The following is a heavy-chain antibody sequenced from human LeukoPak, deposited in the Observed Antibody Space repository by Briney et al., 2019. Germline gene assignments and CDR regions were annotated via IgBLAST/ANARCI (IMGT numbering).Heavy chain of an antibody. CDR2: IRYDGSNK. CDR3: AKDGDYGSGRFYYYYYMDV. V-gene: IGHV3-30*02. CDR1: GFTFSSYG. D-gene: IGHD3-10*01. Sequence: PGGSLRLSCAASGFTFSSYGMHWVRQAPGKGLEWVAFIRYDGSNKYYADSVKGRFTISRDNSKNTLYLQMNSLRAEDTAVYCCAKDGDYGSGRFYYYYYMDVWGKGTTVTVSS. J-gene: IGHJ6*03.